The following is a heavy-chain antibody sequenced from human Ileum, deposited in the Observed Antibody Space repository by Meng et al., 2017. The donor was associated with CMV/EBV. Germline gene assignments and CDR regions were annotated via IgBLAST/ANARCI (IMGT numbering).Heavy chain of an antibody. Sequence: GGSLRLSCAASGFTFSSYAMSWVRQAPGKGLEWVSAISDSGVSTYYADSVKGRFTISRDNSKRTLYLQMNSLRAEDTAVYYCARGLKWELPSYYWGQGTLVTVSS. D-gene: IGHD1-26*01. J-gene: IGHJ4*02. V-gene: IGHV3-23*01. CDR1: GFTFSSYA. CDR2: ISDSGVST. CDR3: ARGLKWELPSYY.